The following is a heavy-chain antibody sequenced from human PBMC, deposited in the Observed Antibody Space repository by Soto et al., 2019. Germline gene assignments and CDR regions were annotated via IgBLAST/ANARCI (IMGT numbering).Heavy chain of an antibody. CDR3: ARDNILGILYGGMDV. J-gene: IGHJ6*02. D-gene: IGHD3-3*01. CDR2: IYYSGST. V-gene: IGHV4-30-4*01. CDR1: GGSISSGDYY. Sequence: PSETLSLTCTVSGGSISSGDYYWSWIRQPPGKGLGWIGYIYYSGSTYYNPSLKSRVTISVDTSKNQFSLKLSSVTAADTAVCYCARDNILGILYGGMDVWGQGTTVTVSS.